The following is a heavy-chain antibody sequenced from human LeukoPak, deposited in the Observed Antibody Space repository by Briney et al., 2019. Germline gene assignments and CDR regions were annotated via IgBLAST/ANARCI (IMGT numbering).Heavy chain of an antibody. D-gene: IGHD3-10*01. J-gene: IGHJ4*02. V-gene: IGHV3-73*01. Sequence: PGGSLRLSCAASGFTFSGSAIHWVRQASGKGLEWVGRIRSKADNYATGYAASVKGRFTLSRDDSKNTAYLQMNRLKTEDTAVYYCTRVPTRGSGNDYWGQGTQVTVSS. CDR3: TRVPTRGSGNDY. CDR2: IRSKADNYAT. CDR1: GFTFSGSA.